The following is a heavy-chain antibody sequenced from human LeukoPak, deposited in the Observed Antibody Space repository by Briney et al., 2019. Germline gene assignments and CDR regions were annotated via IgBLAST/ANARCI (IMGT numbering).Heavy chain of an antibody. Sequence: PGGSLRLSCAASGFTFSSYGMHWVRQAPGKGLEWVAVISYDGSNKYYADSVKGRFTISRDNSKNTLYLQMNSLRAEDTAVYYCARAVAGTGDAFDIWGQGTMVTVSS. CDR3: ARAVAGTGDAFDI. CDR2: ISYDGSNK. V-gene: IGHV3-30*04. D-gene: IGHD6-19*01. CDR1: GFTFSSYG. J-gene: IGHJ3*02.